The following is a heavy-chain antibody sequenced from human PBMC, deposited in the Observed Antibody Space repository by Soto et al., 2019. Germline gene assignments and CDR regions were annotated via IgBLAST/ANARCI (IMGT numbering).Heavy chain of an antibody. J-gene: IGHJ4*02. V-gene: IGHV4-30-2*01. CDR3: ATEAWERNFDF. D-gene: IGHD1-26*01. CDR2: IYHTGTA. Sequence: SDTLSLTSNVSADSITTHGYSWSWIRQPPGKGLEWIGYIYHTGTAYYNPSLKSRVTLSVDRSKNQFSLSLSSMTAADTAVYYCATEAWERNFDFWGQRTLVTVSS. CDR1: ADSITTHGYS.